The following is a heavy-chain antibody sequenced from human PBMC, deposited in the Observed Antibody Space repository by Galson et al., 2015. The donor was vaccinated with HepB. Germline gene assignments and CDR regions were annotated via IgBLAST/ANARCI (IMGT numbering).Heavy chain of an antibody. CDR1: GYTLTDLS. Sequence: SVKVSCKVSGYTLTDLSMHWVRQAPGKGLEWMGGFDPEDGETIYAQKFQGRVTMTEDTSTDTAYMELSSLRSEDTAVYYCATAIGYCSSTSRYVPDYYYYGMDVWGQWTTVTVSS. V-gene: IGHV1-24*01. CDR2: FDPEDGET. D-gene: IGHD2-2*01. CDR3: ATAIGYCSSTSRYVPDYYYYGMDV. J-gene: IGHJ6*02.